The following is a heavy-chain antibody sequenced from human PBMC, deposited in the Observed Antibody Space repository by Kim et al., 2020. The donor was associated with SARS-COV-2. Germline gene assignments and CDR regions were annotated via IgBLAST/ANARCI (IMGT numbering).Heavy chain of an antibody. D-gene: IGHD1-1*01. CDR2: IISKANSYAT. J-gene: IGHJ3*01. CDR3: TSVPGTTLAFWDAFFL. CDR1: GFTFSGSG. Sequence: GGSLRLSCAASGFTFSGSGIHWVRQASGKGLEWVGRIISKANSYATVYAASVKGRFTISRDDSKNTAYLQMNSLKTEDTAVYYCTSVPGTTLAFWDAFFLWGQGTMVTVAP. V-gene: IGHV3-73*01.